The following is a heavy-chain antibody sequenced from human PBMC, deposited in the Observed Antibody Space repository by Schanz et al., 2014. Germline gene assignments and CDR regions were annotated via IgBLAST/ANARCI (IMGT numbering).Heavy chain of an antibody. D-gene: IGHD3-10*01. CDR3: ARSEMDRGVIWGY. Sequence: EVPLVESGGGLVQPGESLRVSCAASGFTFSNYWMSWVRQAPGKGLEWVANIRQEGSEKYYVDSVKGRFTVSRDDAKNSLYLQMNSLRVEDTAVYYCARSEMDRGVIWGYWGQGTLVTVSS. CDR2: IRQEGSEK. V-gene: IGHV3-7*01. J-gene: IGHJ4*02. CDR1: GFTFSNYW.